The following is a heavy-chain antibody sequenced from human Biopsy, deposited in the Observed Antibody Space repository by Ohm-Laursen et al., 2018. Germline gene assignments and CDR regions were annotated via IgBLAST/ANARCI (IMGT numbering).Heavy chain of an antibody. J-gene: IGHJ6*02. V-gene: IGHV4-38-2*01. D-gene: IGHD5-12*01. CDR2: IYYDGIT. Sequence: GTLSLTCAVSGYSVTNDYYWGWIRQPPGKGLEWIGNIYYDGITYYNPSLKSRVAMSVDTSKNQFSLRLTSVTAADTAAYYCARVAGGYAYYYGMDVWGQGTTVIVSS. CDR1: GYSVTNDYY. CDR3: ARVAGGYAYYYGMDV.